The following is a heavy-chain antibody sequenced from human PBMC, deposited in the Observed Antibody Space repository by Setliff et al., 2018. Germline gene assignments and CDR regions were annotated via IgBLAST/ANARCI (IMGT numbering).Heavy chain of an antibody. J-gene: IGHJ4*02. CDR2: ISGYNGNT. D-gene: IGHD3-3*01. CDR3: ARVPRLEWLLPTFDS. Sequence: ASVKVSRKTSGYTFISYGLGWMRQAPGQGLEWMGWISGYNGNTEYAQNLQGRVTMTMDTSTGTAYMELRSLTSDDTAVYYCARVPRLEWLLPTFDSWGQGTLVTAPQ. V-gene: IGHV1-18*01. CDR1: GYTFISYG.